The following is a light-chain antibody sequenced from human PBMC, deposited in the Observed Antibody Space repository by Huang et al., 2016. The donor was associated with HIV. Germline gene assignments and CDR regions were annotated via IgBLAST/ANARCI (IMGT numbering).Light chain of an antibody. Sequence: EIVLTQSPATLSLSPGDRATLSCRASQSISTFLAWYQHKPGQAPRLLIYDASTRAAGIPPRVSGSGSGTDVTLTISSLEPEDFAIYYCQQRSNWPPLTFGGGTKVEIK. CDR1: QSISTF. J-gene: IGKJ4*01. CDR2: DAS. V-gene: IGKV3-11*01. CDR3: QQRSNWPPLT.